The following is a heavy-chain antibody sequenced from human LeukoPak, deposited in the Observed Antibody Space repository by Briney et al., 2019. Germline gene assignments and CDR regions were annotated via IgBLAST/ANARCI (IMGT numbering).Heavy chain of an antibody. Sequence: SETLSLTCTVSGGSMNSHYWSWIRQPPGMGLEWIGYIYYSGSTNYHPSLKSRVSISVDTSKNQFSLKPSSVTAADTAVYYCARAGLLGGSHDFDYWDQGTLVTVSS. CDR3: ARAGLLGGSHDFDY. V-gene: IGHV4-59*11. D-gene: IGHD3-10*01. J-gene: IGHJ4*02. CDR2: IYYSGST. CDR1: GGSMNSHY.